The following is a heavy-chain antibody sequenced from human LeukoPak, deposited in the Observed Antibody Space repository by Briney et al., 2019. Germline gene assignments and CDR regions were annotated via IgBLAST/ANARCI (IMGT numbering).Heavy chain of an antibody. V-gene: IGHV4-31*03. D-gene: IGHD3-16*02. CDR3: ARGAYYDYVWGSYRPINWFDP. CDR1: GGSISSGGYY. J-gene: IGHJ5*02. Sequence: PSETLSLTCTVSGGSISSGGYYWSWIRQHPGKGLEWIGYIYYSGSTYHNPSLKSRVTISVDTSKNQFSLKLSSVTAADTAVYYCARGAYYDYVWGSYRPINWFDPWGQGTLVTVSS. CDR2: IYYSGST.